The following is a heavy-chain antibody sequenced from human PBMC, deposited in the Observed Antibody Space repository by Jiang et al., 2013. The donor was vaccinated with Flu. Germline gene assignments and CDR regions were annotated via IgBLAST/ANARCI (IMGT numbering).Heavy chain of an antibody. CDR1: GFTFNTYW. J-gene: IGHJ6*02. CDR3: ARDNWVAGEGMDV. D-gene: IGHD6-19*01. CDR2: INNDGRST. Sequence: VQLLESGGGLVQPGGSLRLSCAVSGFTFNTYWMHWVRQVPGKGLVWVSRINNDGRSTGYADSVKGRFTISRDNAKNRVYLQMNSLRAEDTAVYFCARDNWVAGEGMDVWGQGTTVTVSS. V-gene: IGHV3-74*01.